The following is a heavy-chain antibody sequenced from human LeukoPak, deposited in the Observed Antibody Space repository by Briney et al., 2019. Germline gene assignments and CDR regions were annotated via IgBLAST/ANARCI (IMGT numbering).Heavy chain of an antibody. Sequence: SVKVSCKASGGTFSSYAISWVRQAPEQGLEWMGRIIPILGIANYAQKFQGRVTITADKSTSTAYMELSSLRSEDTAVYCCARAREWWVYDSSGYQPFDYWGQGTLVTVSS. V-gene: IGHV1-69*04. CDR2: IIPILGIA. CDR3: ARAREWWVYDSSGYQPFDY. D-gene: IGHD3-22*01. J-gene: IGHJ4*02. CDR1: GGTFSSYA.